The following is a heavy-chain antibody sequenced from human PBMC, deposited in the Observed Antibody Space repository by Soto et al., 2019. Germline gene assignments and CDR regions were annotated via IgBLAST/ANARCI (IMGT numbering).Heavy chain of an antibody. Sequence: ASVKVSCKSSDNTFTHYGINWVRQAPGQGLEWMGWISGYNGNTKYAQKFQDRVTMTADTSTRTAFREVRRLTSDDTGVYFCAATGGNYFGLDVWGQGTTVTVSS. CDR3: AATGGNYFGLDV. V-gene: IGHV1-18*04. CDR1: DNTFTHYG. D-gene: IGHD2-8*02. J-gene: IGHJ6*02. CDR2: ISGYNGNT.